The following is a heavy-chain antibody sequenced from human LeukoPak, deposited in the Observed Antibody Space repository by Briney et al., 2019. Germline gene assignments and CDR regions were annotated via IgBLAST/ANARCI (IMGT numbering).Heavy chain of an antibody. J-gene: IGHJ5*02. D-gene: IGHD6-19*01. CDR2: ISWDGGST. CDR3: AKGVAVAGWNWFDP. V-gene: IGHV3-43*01. CDR1: GFTFDDYT. Sequence: QSGGSLRLSCAASGFTFDDYTMHWVRQAPGKGLEWVSLISWDGGSTYYADSVKGRFTISRDNSKNSLYLQMSSLRTEDTALYYCAKGVAVAGWNWFDPWGQGTLVTGSS.